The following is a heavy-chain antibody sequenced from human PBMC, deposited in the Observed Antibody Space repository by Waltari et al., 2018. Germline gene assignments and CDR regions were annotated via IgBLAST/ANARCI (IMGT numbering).Heavy chain of an antibody. CDR2: IYYRGRT. Sequence: QLQLQESGPGLVKPSETLSLTCTAVGGSIHSRRYFWGWIRQPPGKGLEWIGSIYYRGRTNYNPSRNIRVTISVDTSKNQFSLKLSAVTAADTAVYYCATIRDSSSWYDYWGQGTLVTVSS. CDR1: GGSIHSRRYF. J-gene: IGHJ4*02. CDR3: ATIRDSSSWYDY. D-gene: IGHD6-13*01. V-gene: IGHV4-39*07.